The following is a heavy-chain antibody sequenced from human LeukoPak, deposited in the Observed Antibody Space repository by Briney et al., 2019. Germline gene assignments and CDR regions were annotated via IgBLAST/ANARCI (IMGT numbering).Heavy chain of an antibody. J-gene: IGHJ4*02. CDR1: GFTFSSYG. V-gene: IGHV3-33*01. Sequence: GRSLRLSCAASGFTFSSYGMHWVRQAPGKGLEWVAVIWYDGSNKYYADSVKGRFTISRDNSKNTLFLQMNSLRAEDTAVYYCAREYCSSSSCYDFYFDYWGQGTLVTASS. CDR2: IWYDGSNK. D-gene: IGHD2-2*01. CDR3: AREYCSSSSCYDFYFDY.